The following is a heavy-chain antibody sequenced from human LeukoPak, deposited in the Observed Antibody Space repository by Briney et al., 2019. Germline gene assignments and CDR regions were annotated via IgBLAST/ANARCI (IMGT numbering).Heavy chain of an antibody. V-gene: IGHV3-7*01. Sequence: GGSLRLSCAASGFTFINYWMSWVRQAPGKGLEWVANINEDGSEKYYVDSVKGRFAISRDNAKNSVYLQMNSLRAEDTAIYYCAKETGTVTKVRGVIDNWGQGTLVTVSS. D-gene: IGHD3-10*01. CDR3: AKETGTVTKVRGVIDN. CDR2: INEDGSEK. J-gene: IGHJ4*02. CDR1: GFTFINYW.